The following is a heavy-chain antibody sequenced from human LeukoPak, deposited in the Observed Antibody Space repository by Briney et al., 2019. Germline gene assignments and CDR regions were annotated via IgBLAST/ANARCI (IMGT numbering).Heavy chain of an antibody. V-gene: IGHV1-69*13. CDR3: AIPLEPGDYYYYGMDV. J-gene: IGHJ6*02. Sequence: ASVKVSCKASGYTFTSYYMHWVRQAPGQGLEWMGGIIPIFGTANYAQKFQGRVTITADESTSTAYMELSSLRSEDTAVYYCAIPLEPGDYYYYGMDVWGQGTTVTVSS. CDR2: IIPIFGTA. CDR1: GYTFTSYY. D-gene: IGHD1-1*01.